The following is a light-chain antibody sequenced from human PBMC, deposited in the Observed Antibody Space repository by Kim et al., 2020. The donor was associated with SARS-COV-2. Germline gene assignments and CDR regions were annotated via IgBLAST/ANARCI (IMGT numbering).Light chain of an antibody. CDR2: VAG. Sequence: LSLSPGERAAHACRASQSVSSYLTWYQQKPGQAPRLLSYVAGNQATGIPARFSGSGSGTDFTLTISSLEPEDFEGYYCLQRSNRYTFGQGTKLEF. CDR3: LQRSNRYT. CDR1: QSVSSY. J-gene: IGKJ2*01. V-gene: IGKV3-11*01.